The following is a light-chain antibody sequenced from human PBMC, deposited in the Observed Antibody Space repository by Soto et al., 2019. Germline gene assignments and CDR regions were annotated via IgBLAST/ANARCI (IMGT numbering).Light chain of an antibody. V-gene: IGKV3-11*01. J-gene: IGKJ1*01. Sequence: IVLTQSPATLSLSPGIRATLSCRASQNISNYLIWYQQKPGQAPRLLIYDVSNRATGIPARFSGSGSGTDFTLTISSLQPDDFATYYCQQYNSYSPSTFGQGTKVDIK. CDR1: QNISNY. CDR2: DVS. CDR3: QQYNSYSPST.